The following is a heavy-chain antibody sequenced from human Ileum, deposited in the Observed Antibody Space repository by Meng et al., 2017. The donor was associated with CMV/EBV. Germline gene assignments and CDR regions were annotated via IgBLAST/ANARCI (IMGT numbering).Heavy chain of an antibody. CDR1: GDSFFNKNVA. J-gene: IGHJ4*02. D-gene: IGHD4-11*01. CDR3: ARGQFSALDF. V-gene: IGHV6-1*01. Sequence: VQPTQSVPALVRPPRTLSLTCAISGDSFFNKNVAWNWIRQSPSRGLGWLGRTYYMSKWNNDYAASVESRIIVNLDTFTNQLSLRLNSVTPDDTAVYYCARGQFSALDFWGQGTLVTVSS. CDR2: TYYMSKWNN.